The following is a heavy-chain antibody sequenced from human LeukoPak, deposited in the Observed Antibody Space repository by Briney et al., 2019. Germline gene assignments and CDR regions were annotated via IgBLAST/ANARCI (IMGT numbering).Heavy chain of an antibody. Sequence: SVKVSCKASGGTFSSYAISWVRQAPGQGLEWMGGIIPIFGTANYAQKFQGRVTITTDESTSTAYMELSRLRSEDTAVYYCAKTPAITHCSSTSCRDYYFDYWGQGTPVTVSS. CDR1: GGTFSSYA. J-gene: IGHJ4*02. CDR3: AKTPAITHCSSTSCRDYYFDY. D-gene: IGHD2-2*01. V-gene: IGHV1-69*05. CDR2: IIPIFGTA.